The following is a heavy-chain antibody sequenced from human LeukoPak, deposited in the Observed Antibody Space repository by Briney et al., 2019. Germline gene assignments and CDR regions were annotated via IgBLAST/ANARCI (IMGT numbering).Heavy chain of an antibody. CDR3: ARGPDYYDSSGYWDY. CDR1: GFSLRSYH. J-gene: IGHJ4*02. CDR2: IYSDSST. Sequence: GGSLRLSCEASGFSLRSYHMNWVRQAPGKGLEWVSVIYSDSSTYYADSVKGRFTISRDNSKNKLYLQVNSLRAEDTAVYYCARGPDYYDSSGYWDYWGQGTLVTVSS. D-gene: IGHD3-22*01. V-gene: IGHV3-53*01.